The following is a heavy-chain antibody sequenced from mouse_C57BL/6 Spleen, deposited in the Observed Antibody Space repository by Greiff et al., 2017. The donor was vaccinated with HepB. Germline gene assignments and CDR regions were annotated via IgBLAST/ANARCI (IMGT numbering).Heavy chain of an antibody. J-gene: IGHJ3*01. CDR1: GFSLTSYG. D-gene: IGHD3-2*02. CDR3: ASEDSSGSGFAY. V-gene: IGHV2-6*01. Sequence: VQLQQSGPGLVAPSQSLSITCTVSGFSLTSYGVDWVRQSPGKGLEWLGVIWGVGSTNYNSALKSRLSISKDNSKSQVFLKMNSLQTDDTAMYYCASEDSSGSGFAYWGQGTLVTVSA. CDR2: IWGVGST.